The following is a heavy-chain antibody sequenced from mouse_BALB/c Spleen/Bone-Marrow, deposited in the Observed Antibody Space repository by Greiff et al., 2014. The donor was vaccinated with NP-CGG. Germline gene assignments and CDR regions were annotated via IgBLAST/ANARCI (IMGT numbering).Heavy chain of an antibody. CDR2: ISSGSSTI. CDR3: ASRAY. J-gene: IGHJ3*01. Sequence: DVMLVESGGGLVQPGGSRKLSCAASGFTLSSFGMHWVRQAPEKGLEWVAYISSGSSTIYYADTVKGRFTISRDNPKNTLFLQMTSLRSEDTATYYCASRAYWGQGTLVTVSA. V-gene: IGHV5-17*02. CDR1: GFTLSSFG.